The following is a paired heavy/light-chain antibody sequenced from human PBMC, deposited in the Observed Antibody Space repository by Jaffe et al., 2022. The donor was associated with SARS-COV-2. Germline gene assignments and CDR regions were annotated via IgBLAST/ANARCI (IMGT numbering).Light chain of an antibody. CDR1: NSNIGSNA. CDR2: TSN. CDR3: AAWDDSLSGYV. J-gene: IGLJ1*01. Sequence: QSVLTQPPSASGTPGQRVTISCSGGNSNIGSNAVDWYQHLPGAAPTLLIFTSNQRPSGVPARFSGSKSGTSASLAISGLQSEDEADYYCAAWDDSLSGYVFGTGTKVTVL. V-gene: IGLV1-44*01.
Heavy chain of an antibody. D-gene: IGHD3-22*01. V-gene: IGHV3-23*01. J-gene: IGHJ4*02. Sequence: EVQLLESGGGLVQPGGSLRLSCAASEFTSDNYVITWVRQAPGKGLEWVSGFSGDSGRTYYANSVKGRFTISKDNSNNTLYLQMDSLGAGDTAVYYCAKGYHSSGYYQYYLDHWGQGTLVTVSS. CDR1: EFTSDNYV. CDR2: FSGDSGRT. CDR3: AKGYHSSGYYQYYLDH.